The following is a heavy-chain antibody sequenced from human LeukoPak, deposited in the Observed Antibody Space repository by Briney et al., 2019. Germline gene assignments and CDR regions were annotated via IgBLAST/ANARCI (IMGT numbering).Heavy chain of an antibody. J-gene: IGHJ5*02. CDR3: ARLCRSTSRPPYH. CDR2: IYYSGST. D-gene: IGHD2-2*01. CDR1: GGSISSYY. V-gene: IGHV4-59*08. Sequence: PSETLSLTCTVSGGSISSYYWSWIRQPPGKGLEWIGYIYYSGSTNYNPSLKSRVTISVDTSKNQFSLKLSSVTAADTAVYYCARLCRSTSRPPYHWGQGTLVTVSS.